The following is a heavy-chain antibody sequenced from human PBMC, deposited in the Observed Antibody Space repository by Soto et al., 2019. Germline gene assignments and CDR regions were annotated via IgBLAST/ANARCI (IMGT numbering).Heavy chain of an antibody. D-gene: IGHD3-3*01. CDR3: ARGGGTILAPLP. V-gene: IGHV1-2*02. J-gene: IGHJ5*02. CDR2: INPNSGAT. CDR1: GYTFTGYF. Sequence: ASVQVSYKASGYTFTGYFMHWVRQAPGQGLEWMGWINPNSGATKYAQKFQGRVTLSRDTSIRTAYMELSGLRSDDAAVYYCARGGGTILAPLPWGQGTLVTVSS.